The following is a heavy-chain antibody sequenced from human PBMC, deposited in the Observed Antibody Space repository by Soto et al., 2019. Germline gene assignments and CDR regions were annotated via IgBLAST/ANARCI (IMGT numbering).Heavy chain of an antibody. V-gene: IGHV3-11*01. CDR2: ISHGSNTI. CDR1: GFTFSDYY. CDR3: ARGGVPYSSGWGVDY. J-gene: IGHJ4*02. D-gene: IGHD6-19*01. Sequence: QVQLVESGGRLVKPGGSLRLSCTASGFTFSDYYMNWIRQAPGKGLEWLSYISHGSNTIYYSDSVQGRFSVSRDNAKNSLFLEMHSLTAEDTAVYFCARGGVPYSSGWGVDYWGQGTLVTVSS.